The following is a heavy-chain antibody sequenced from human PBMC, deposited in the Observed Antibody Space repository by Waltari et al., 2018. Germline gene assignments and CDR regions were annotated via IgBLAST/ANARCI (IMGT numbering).Heavy chain of an antibody. CDR2: INPNVGAT. CDR1: SAAITEHK. D-gene: IGHD2-21*02. CDR3: ARECCGGDCRLFDY. J-gene: IGHJ4*01. V-gene: IGHV1-2*02. Sequence: LVQPRAEVMKPGASMKDYCQVSSAAITEHKIHRARQAPGQGLEWMGWINPNVGATNYVRNYRGRITVTWDTSATTSYMGLSGLRSDDTAVYYCARECCGGDCRLFDYWGQGTLVTVSS.